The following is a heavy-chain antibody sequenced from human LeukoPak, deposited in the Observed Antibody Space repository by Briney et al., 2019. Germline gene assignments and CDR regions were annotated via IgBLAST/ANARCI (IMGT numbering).Heavy chain of an antibody. J-gene: IGHJ4*02. CDR1: GFTFSNYA. D-gene: IGHD2/OR15-2a*01. Sequence: GGSLRLSCAASGFTFSNYAMSWVRQAPGKGLEWVSATSSSGDNTYYADSVKGRFTISRDNSKNTLYLQMNGLRAEDTAVYYCARDRVPFGYWGQGTLVTVSS. CDR3: ARDRVPFGY. CDR2: TSSSGDNT. V-gene: IGHV3-23*01.